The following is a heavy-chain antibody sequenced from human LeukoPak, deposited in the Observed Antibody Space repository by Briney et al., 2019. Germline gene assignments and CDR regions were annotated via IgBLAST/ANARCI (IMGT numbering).Heavy chain of an antibody. CDR3: GRYSGSYYASDY. CDR1: GYTFTSYY. Sequence: GASVKVSCKASGYTFTSYYMHWVRQAPGQGLEWMGIINPSGGSTSYAQKFQGRVTMTTDTSTSTAYMELRSLRSDDTAVYYCGRYSGSYYASDYWGQGTLVTVSS. V-gene: IGHV1-46*01. D-gene: IGHD1-26*01. J-gene: IGHJ4*02. CDR2: INPSGGST.